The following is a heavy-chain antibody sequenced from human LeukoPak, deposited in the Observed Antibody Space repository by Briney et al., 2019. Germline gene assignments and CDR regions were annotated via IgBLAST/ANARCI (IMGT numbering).Heavy chain of an antibody. CDR1: GGSISSYY. J-gene: IGHJ4*02. CDR2: IYHSGST. V-gene: IGHV4-59*12. CDR3: ARYNWNDVSFDY. Sequence: PSETLSLTCTVSGGSISSYYWSWIRQPPGKGLEWIGYIYHSGSTYYNPSLKSRVTISVDRSKNQFSLKLSSVTAADTAVYYCARYNWNDVSFDYWGQGTLVTVSS. D-gene: IGHD1-20*01.